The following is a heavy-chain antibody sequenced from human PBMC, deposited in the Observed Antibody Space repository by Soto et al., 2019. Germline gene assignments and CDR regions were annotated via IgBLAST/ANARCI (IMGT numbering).Heavy chain of an antibody. D-gene: IGHD1-26*01. CDR1: GDTFTVYY. CDR3: ARDLAKGGGSAGFDY. J-gene: IGHJ4*02. Sequence: ASVKVSCKACGDTFTVYYMHWVGQAPGQGREWMGWINPKSGGTMYPQKFQGRVTMTWDTSISTAYMALTRLRSDDTAVYYCARDLAKGGGSAGFDYWGQGTLVTVSS. V-gene: IGHV1-2*02. CDR2: INPKSGGT.